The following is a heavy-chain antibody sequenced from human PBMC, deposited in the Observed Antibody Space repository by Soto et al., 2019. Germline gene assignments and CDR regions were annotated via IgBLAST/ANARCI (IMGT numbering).Heavy chain of an antibody. J-gene: IGHJ3*01. CDR2: IYWDDDK. Sequence: QITLKESGPALVKPTQTLTLTCTFSGFSLSTSGVGVGWVRQPPGKALEWLAYIYWDDDKRYSPSLKNRLTITKDTSNYQWVLRLTNVDPADTATYYCVRSSYDGSLHRGTDAFDFWGQGTMVTVSS. V-gene: IGHV2-5*02. D-gene: IGHD3-22*01. CDR3: VRSSYDGSLHRGTDAFDF. CDR1: GFSLSTSGVG.